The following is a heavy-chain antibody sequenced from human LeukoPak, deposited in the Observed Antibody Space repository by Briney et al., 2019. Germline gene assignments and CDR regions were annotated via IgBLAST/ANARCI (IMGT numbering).Heavy chain of an antibody. J-gene: IGHJ4*02. V-gene: IGHV3-7*04. Sequence: GGSLRLSCAASGFIFCDYWMTWVRQAPGKGLEWVANIHKDGSEKYYVDSVKGRFSITRDNAENSLFLQMNSLRAEDSAVYYCARYGYGYGTPFDYWGQGTLVTVSS. CDR2: IHKDGSEK. D-gene: IGHD5-18*01. CDR3: ARYGYGYGTPFDY. CDR1: GFIFCDYW.